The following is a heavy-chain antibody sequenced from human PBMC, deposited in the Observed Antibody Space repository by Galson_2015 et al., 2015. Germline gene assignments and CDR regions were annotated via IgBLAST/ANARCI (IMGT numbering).Heavy chain of an antibody. CDR1: GYTFTSYY. V-gene: IGHV1-69*13. D-gene: IGHD2-2*01. Sequence: SVKVSCKASGYTFTSYYMHWVRQAPGQGLEWMGGIIPIFGTANYAQKFQGRVTITADESTSTAYMELSSLRSEDTAVYYCARSLMAGGYCSSTSCYFPYYFDYWGQGTLVTVSS. J-gene: IGHJ4*02. CDR2: IIPIFGTA. CDR3: ARSLMAGGYCSSTSCYFPYYFDY.